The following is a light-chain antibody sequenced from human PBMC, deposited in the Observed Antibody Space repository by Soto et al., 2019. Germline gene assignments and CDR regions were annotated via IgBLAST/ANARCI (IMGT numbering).Light chain of an antibody. CDR2: EVN. V-gene: IGLV2-8*01. J-gene: IGLJ1*01. CDR3: SSYAGSSNV. Sequence: QSALTQPPSASGTPGQRVTISCSGTSSDVGGYNYVSWYQQHPGKAPKLMIYEVNKRPSGVPDRFSGSKSGNTASLTVSGLQAEDEADYYCSSYAGSSNVFGTGTKLTVL. CDR1: SSDVGGYNY.